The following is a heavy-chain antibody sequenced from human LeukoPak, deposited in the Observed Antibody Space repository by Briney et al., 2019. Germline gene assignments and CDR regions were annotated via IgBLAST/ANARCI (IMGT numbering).Heavy chain of an antibody. J-gene: IGHJ5*02. CDR3: ARTSPQVWFDP. CDR2: IYFGASDA. CDR1: GYRFTNSW. Sequence: GESLKISCKGSGYRFTNSWIAWVRQKPGEGLEGMGIIYFGASDAKYSPSFQGQVTISADKSTTTAYLQWDSLKASDTAMYYCARTSPQVWFDPWGQGTLVTVSS. V-gene: IGHV5-51*01.